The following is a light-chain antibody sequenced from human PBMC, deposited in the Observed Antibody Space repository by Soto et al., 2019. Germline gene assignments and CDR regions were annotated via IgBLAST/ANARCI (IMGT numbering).Light chain of an antibody. V-gene: IGKV3-15*01. CDR1: QTVTSN. CDR3: QQYNEWPRT. CDR2: GAS. J-gene: IGKJ1*01. Sequence: ETVMPHSPVTLSVSPLKTANLSFRASQTVTSNLAWYQQKPGRSPRLLLSGASTRATGIPARFSGSGSGTEFTLTISRLQYEDLAVYYCQQYNEWPRTFGQGTK.